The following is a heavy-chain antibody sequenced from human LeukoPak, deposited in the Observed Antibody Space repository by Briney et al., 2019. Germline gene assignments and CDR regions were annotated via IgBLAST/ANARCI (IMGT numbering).Heavy chain of an antibody. CDR3: ARDENYYDSSGYSRDAFDI. CDR1: GFTFSFHW. J-gene: IGHJ3*02. Sequence: GGAPRLSCAASGFTFSFHWMSWVRPAPGEGLGGGGNIKQNGSEKYYVDSVKGRFTISRDNAKNSLYLQMNSLRAEDTAVYYCARDENYYDSSGYSRDAFDIWGQGTMVTVSS. D-gene: IGHD3-22*01. CDR2: IKQNGSEK. V-gene: IGHV3-7*01.